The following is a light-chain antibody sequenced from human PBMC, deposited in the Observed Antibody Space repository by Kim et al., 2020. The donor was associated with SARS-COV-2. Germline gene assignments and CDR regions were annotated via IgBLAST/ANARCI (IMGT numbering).Light chain of an antibody. CDR2: EDN. J-gene: IGLJ3*02. CDR3: QSYDSSNWV. CDR1: SGRIARNY. V-gene: IGLV6-57*03. Sequence: KTVASTCTQSSGRIARNYVQWYQQRPRSAPTTVIYEDNHRPSWVPDRFSGSIDSSSSSASLTISGVKTEEEADYYCQSYDSSNWVFGGGAQLTVL.